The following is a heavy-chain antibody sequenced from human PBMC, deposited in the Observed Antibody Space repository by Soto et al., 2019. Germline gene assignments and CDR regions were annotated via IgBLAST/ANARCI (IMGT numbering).Heavy chain of an antibody. D-gene: IGHD6-6*01. CDR1: GGSISSGGYY. V-gene: IGHV4-31*03. CDR2: IYYSGST. Sequence: SETLSLTCTVSGGSISSGGYYWSWIRQHPGKGLEWIGYIYYSGSTYYNPSLKSRVTISVDTSKNQFSLKLSSVTAADTAVYYCASLIAAPSSYYYMDVWGKGTTVTVSS. CDR3: ASLIAAPSSYYYMDV. J-gene: IGHJ6*03.